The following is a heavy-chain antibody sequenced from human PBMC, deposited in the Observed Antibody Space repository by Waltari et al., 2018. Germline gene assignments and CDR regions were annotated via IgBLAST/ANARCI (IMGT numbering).Heavy chain of an antibody. CDR1: GNTLYDLS. Sequence: QVHVVQSGAEVKNPGASVQVPCKVPGNTLYDLSIHLLRQAPGKGLGWMGGFDPEQRETVYSQNFQGRVTITEDATTDTAYMQLTSLRPDDTAVYYCVTGRTMRSVGGILVIEHGLRAGYFQFWGQGTLVVVSS. V-gene: IGHV1-24*01. D-gene: IGHD3-16*02. CDR3: VTGRTMRSVGGILVIEHGLRAGYFQF. CDR2: FDPEQRET. J-gene: IGHJ1*01.